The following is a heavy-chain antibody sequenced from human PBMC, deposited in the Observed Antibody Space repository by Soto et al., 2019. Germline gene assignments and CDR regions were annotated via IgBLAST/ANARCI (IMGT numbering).Heavy chain of an antibody. CDR3: ARGAGYSCSWPFEP. V-gene: IGHV4-59*01. Sequence: QVQLQESGPGLVKPSETLSLTCTVSGGSMRGSFWSWIRQPPGKGLEWIGYIYYSGNTDYYPSLKSRVTISVDTSNNLFSLMLSSVTAADTAVYYFARGAGYSCSWPFEPWGQGTLVIVSS. J-gene: IGHJ5*02. D-gene: IGHD6-13*01. CDR1: GGSMRGSF. CDR2: IYYSGNT.